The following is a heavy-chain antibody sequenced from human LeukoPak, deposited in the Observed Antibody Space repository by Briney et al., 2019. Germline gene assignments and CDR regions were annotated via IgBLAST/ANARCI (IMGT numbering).Heavy chain of an antibody. Sequence: PGGSLRLSCAASRFTFDDYGMSWVRQAPGKGLEWVSGINWNGGSTGYADSVKGRFTISRDNAKNSLYLQMNSLRAEDTALYYCARVTAYYDSSGYSGYYYFDYWGQGTLVTVSS. CDR3: ARVTAYYDSSGYSGYYYFDY. CDR2: INWNGGST. V-gene: IGHV3-20*04. J-gene: IGHJ4*02. D-gene: IGHD3-22*01. CDR1: RFTFDDYG.